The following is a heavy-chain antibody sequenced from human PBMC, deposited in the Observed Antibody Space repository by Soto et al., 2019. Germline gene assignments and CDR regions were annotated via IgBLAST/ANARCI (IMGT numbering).Heavy chain of an antibody. V-gene: IGHV4-31*03. CDR3: ARDQAPYGERYYYYGMDV. Sequence: KPSETLSLTCTVSGGSISSGGYYWSWIRQHPGKGLEWIGYIYYSGSTYYNPSLKSRVTISVDTSKNQFSLRLSSVTAADTAVYYCARDQAPYGERYYYYGMDVWGQGTTVTVSS. CDR2: IYYSGST. CDR1: GGSISSGGYY. J-gene: IGHJ6*01. D-gene: IGHD4-17*01.